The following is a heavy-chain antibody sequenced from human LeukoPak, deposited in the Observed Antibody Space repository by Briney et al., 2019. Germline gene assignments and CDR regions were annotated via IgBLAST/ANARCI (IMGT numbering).Heavy chain of an antibody. CDR1: GGTFSSYA. J-gene: IGHJ6*02. Sequence: VKVSCKASGGTFSSYAISWVRQAPGQGLEWMGGIIPIFGTANYAQKFQGRVTITADESTSTAYVELSSLRSEDTAVYYCARGYCSSTSCYGVYGMDVWGQGTTVTVSS. V-gene: IGHV1-69*13. D-gene: IGHD2-2*01. CDR2: IIPIFGTA. CDR3: ARGYCSSTSCYGVYGMDV.